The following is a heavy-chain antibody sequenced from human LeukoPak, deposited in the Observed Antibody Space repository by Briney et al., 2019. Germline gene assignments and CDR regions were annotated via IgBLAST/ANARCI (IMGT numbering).Heavy chain of an antibody. J-gene: IGHJ4*02. CDR3: ARGGVYNYGPIDY. CDR2: ISYSGWT. Sequence: SETLSLTCTVSGDSISSHYWSWFRQPAGKGLEWLGYISYSGWTNYSPSLMSRLIILVDTSKNQFSLKLSSVTAADTAVYYCARGGVYNYGPIDYWGQGILVTVSS. V-gene: IGHV4-59*11. D-gene: IGHD5-18*01. CDR1: GDSISSHY.